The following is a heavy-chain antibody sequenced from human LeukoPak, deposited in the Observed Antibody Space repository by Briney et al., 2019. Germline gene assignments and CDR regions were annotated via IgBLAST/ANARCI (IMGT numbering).Heavy chain of an antibody. J-gene: IGHJ5*02. D-gene: IGHD3-10*01. CDR2: IYYSGST. V-gene: IGHV4-59*01. CDR3: ARVVGSGSSNNWFDP. Sequence: SETLSLTCTVSGGSISSYYWSWIRQPPGKGLEWIGYIYYSGSTNYNPSLKSRVTISVDTSKNQFSLKLSSVTAADTAVYYCARVVGSGSSNNWFDPWGQGTLVTVSS. CDR1: GGSISSYY.